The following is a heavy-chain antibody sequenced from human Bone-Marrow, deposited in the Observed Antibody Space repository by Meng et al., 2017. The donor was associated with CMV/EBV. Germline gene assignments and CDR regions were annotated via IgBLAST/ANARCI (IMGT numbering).Heavy chain of an antibody. CDR1: GFTFSDYY. CDR2: ISSSGSTI. D-gene: IGHD3-3*01. J-gene: IGHJ5*02. V-gene: IGHV3-11*04. CDR3: ARQFGVPTAWFDP. Sequence: GESLKISCAASGFTFSDYYMSWIRQAPGKGLEWVSYISSSGSTIYYADSVKGRFTISRDNAKNSLYLQMNSLRAEDTAVYYCARQFGVPTAWFDPWGQGTLVTVSS.